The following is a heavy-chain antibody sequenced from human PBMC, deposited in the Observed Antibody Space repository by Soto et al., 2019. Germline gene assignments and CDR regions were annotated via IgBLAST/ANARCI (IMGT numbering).Heavy chain of an antibody. J-gene: IGHJ4*02. V-gene: IGHV3-30*18. CDR1: GFTFSSYG. Sequence: LRLSCAASGFTFSSYGMHWVRQAPGKGLEWVAVISYDGSNKYYADSVKGRFTISRDNSKNTLYLQMNSLRAEDTAVYYCAKDSPSLDGNSGSFDYWGQGTLVTVSS. D-gene: IGHD4-17*01. CDR3: AKDSPSLDGNSGSFDY. CDR2: ISYDGSNK.